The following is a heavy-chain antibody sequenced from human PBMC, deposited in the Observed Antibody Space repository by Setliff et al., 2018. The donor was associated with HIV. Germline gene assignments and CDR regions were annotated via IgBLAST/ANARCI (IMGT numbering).Heavy chain of an antibody. CDR1: GFTFSSYS. V-gene: IGHV3-21*01. D-gene: IGHD5-12*01. Sequence: GASVKVSCAASGFTFSSYSMNWVRQAPGKGLEWVSSISSSSSYIYYADSVKGRFTISRDNAKNSLYLQMNSLRAEDTAVYYCARDISGYDSYADYWGQGTLVTVS. CDR2: ISSSSSYI. J-gene: IGHJ4*02. CDR3: ARDISGYDSYADY.